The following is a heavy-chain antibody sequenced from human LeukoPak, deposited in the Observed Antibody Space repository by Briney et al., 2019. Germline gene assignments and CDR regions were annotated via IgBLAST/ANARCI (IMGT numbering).Heavy chain of an antibody. CDR1: GFTFSSYW. CDR2: ISSDGSST. V-gene: IGHV3-74*01. J-gene: IGHJ4*02. D-gene: IGHD6-19*01. CDR3: ARGRSGWYFDY. Sequence: QPGGSLSLSCAASGFTFSSYWMHWVRQAPGKGLVWVSRISSDGSSTTYADSVKGRFTISRDNAKNTLYLQMNSLRAEDTAVYYCARGRSGWYFDYWGQGTLVTVSS.